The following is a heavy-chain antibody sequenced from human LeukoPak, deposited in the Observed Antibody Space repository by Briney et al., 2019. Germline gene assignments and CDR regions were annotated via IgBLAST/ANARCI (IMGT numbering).Heavy chain of an antibody. CDR2: ISGSGGSR. CDR3: AKLREWELPDLFDY. CDR1: GFTFSTYG. V-gene: IGHV3-23*01. Sequence: GGTLRLSCAASGFTFSTYGMSWVRQAPGKGLEWVSGISGSGGSRFYTDSVKGRFTISRDNSKNTLYLQMNSLRAEDTAVYYCAKLREWELPDLFDYWGQGTLGTVSS. D-gene: IGHD1-26*01. J-gene: IGHJ4*02.